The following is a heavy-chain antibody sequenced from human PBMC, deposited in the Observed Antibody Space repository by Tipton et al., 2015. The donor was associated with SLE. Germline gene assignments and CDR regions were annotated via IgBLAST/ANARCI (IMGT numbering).Heavy chain of an antibody. D-gene: IGHD3-3*01. CDR3: ARVHGVLDFWSAYYYYFYMDV. V-gene: IGHV3-23*03. CDR2: IYSDSSLT. Sequence: QLVQSGGGLVQPGGSLRLSCAASGFTFSHYAMTWLRQAPGKGLEWVSIIYSDSSLTYYADSVKGRFTISRDNSKNTLYLQMNSLTAEDTAVYYCARVHGVLDFWSAYYYYFYMDVWGKGITVTVSS. J-gene: IGHJ6*03. CDR1: GFTFSHYA.